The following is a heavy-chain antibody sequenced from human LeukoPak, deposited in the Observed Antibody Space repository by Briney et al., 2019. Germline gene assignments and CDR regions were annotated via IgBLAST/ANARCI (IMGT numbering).Heavy chain of an antibody. V-gene: IGHV4-39*01. CDR1: GFTFSSYA. D-gene: IGHD5-12*01. J-gene: IGHJ4*02. CDR2: IYYSGST. Sequence: GSLRLSCAASGFTFSSYAMSWVRQAPGKGLEWIGSIYYSGSTYYNPSLKSRVTISVDTSKNQFSLKLSSVTAADTAVYYCARGAYSGYAGNFPFDYWGQGTLVTVSS. CDR3: ARGAYSGYAGNFPFDY.